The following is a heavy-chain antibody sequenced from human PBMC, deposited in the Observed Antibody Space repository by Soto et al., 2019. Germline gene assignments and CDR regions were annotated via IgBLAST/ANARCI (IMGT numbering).Heavy chain of an antibody. V-gene: IGHV3-30*18. J-gene: IGHJ6*02. CDR3: AKDKGVSCSGGSCLDFYPYGMGV. CDR2: ISYDGSNK. D-gene: IGHD2-15*01. CDR1: GYTFSSYA. Sequence: GGSLRLSCAASGYTFSSYAMHWVRQAPGKGLEWVALISYDGSNKYNADSVKGRFTISRDNSKNRLYLQMNSLRAEDTAVYYCAKDKGVSCSGGSCLDFYPYGMGVWGQGNTVAVSS.